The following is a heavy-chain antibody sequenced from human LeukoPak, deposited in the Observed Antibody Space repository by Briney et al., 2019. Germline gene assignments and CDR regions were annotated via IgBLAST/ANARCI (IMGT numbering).Heavy chain of an antibody. Sequence: SETLSLTCAVYGGSFSGYYWSWIRQPPGKGLEWIGEINHSGSTNYNPSLKSRVTISVDTSRKNHFSLKMSSVTAADTAVYFCARHNRGTFYKDWGQGTLVIVSS. V-gene: IGHV4-34*01. CDR3: ARHNRGTFYKD. CDR1: GGSFSGYY. D-gene: IGHD1-14*01. J-gene: IGHJ4*02. CDR2: INHSGST.